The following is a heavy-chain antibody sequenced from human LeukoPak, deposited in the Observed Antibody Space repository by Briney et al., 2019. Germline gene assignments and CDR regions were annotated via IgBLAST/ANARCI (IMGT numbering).Heavy chain of an antibody. CDR2: IYSGGNT. CDR3: AAYGQDAFDI. CDR1: GFTFSSYA. Sequence: GGSLRLSCAASGFTFSSYAMSWVRQAPGKGLEWVSVIYSGGNTYYADSVKGRFTISRDNSKNTVYLQMNSLRAKDTAVYYCAAYGQDAFDIWGQGTMVTVSS. J-gene: IGHJ3*02. D-gene: IGHD4-17*01. V-gene: IGHV3-23*03.